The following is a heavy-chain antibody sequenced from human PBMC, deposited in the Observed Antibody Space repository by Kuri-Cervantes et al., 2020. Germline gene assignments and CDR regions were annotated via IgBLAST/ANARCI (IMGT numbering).Heavy chain of an antibody. CDR1: GASISTNY. CDR2: IYTSGST. V-gene: IGHV4-4*07. CDR3: AREGEVAPAAQSPNYYYYGMDV. D-gene: IGHD2-2*01. J-gene: IGHJ6*02. Sequence: SETLSLTCTVSGASISTNYWSWIRQSPGKGLEWIGRIYTSGSTNYNPSLKSRVTVSVDTSKNQFSLKLSSVTAADTAVYYCAREGEVAPAAQSPNYYYYGMDVWGQGTTVTVSS.